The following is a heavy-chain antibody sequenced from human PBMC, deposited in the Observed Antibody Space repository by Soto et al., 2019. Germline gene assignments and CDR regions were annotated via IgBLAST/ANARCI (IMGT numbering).Heavy chain of an antibody. CDR2: IYYSGST. D-gene: IGHD5-18*01. Sequence: TLSLTCTVSGGSISSGGYFWSWIRQHPGKGLEWIGYIYYSGSTYYNPSLKSRVSISVDTSKNQFSLKLTSVTAADTALYYCARGGRGYSYGDFHYWGQGTLVTVSS. CDR1: GGSISSGGYF. CDR3: ARGGRGYSYGDFHY. V-gene: IGHV4-31*03. J-gene: IGHJ4*02.